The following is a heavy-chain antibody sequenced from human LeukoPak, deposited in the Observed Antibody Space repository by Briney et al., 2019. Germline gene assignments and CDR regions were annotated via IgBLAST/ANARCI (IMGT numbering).Heavy chain of an antibody. V-gene: IGHV3-7*01. CDR1: VVTLSGDW. Sequence: GGSLRLSCAASVVTLSGDWMSWGREAPGKGLEWVSNIKRDGSEKYYVDSVKGRFTISRDNAKNSLYLQMNSLRVEDTAVYYCVRDDGATKPCWGQGTLVTVSS. CDR3: VRDDGATKPC. CDR2: IKRDGSEK. J-gene: IGHJ4*02. D-gene: IGHD1-26*01.